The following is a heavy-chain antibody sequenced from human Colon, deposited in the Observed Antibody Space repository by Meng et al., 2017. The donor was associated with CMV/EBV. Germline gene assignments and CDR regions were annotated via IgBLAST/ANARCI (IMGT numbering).Heavy chain of an antibody. CDR3: AKDRSDPYVLLWFGAFDP. V-gene: IGHV3-30*02. Sequence: GGSLRLSCAASGFIFNNYWMSWVRQAPGKGLEWVSFIHHEGTNKYYTDSVKGRFTISRDNSKNTLYLQMDSLRVEDTAMYYCAKDRSDPYVLLWFGAFDPWGQGTLVTVSS. CDR1: GFIFNNYW. J-gene: IGHJ5*02. D-gene: IGHD3-10*01. CDR2: IHHEGTNK.